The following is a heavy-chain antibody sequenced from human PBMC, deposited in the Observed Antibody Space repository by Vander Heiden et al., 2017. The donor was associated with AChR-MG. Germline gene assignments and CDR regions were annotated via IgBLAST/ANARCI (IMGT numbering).Heavy chain of an antibody. CDR3: ARDQGYCSGGSCSGYDAFDI. CDR2: IIHIFGTA. CDR1: GGTFSSYA. J-gene: IGHJ3*02. Sequence: QVQLVQSGAEVKKPGSSAKVSCKASGGTFSSYAISWVRQAPGPGLEWMGGIIHIFGTANYAQKFKGRVTITADKSTSTAYMELSSVRSEDTAVYYCARDQGYCSGGSCSGYDAFDIWCQGTMVTVSS. V-gene: IGHV1-69*06. D-gene: IGHD2-15*01.